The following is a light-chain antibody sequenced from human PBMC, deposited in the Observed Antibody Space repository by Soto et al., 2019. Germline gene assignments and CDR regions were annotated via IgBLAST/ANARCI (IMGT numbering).Light chain of an antibody. CDR3: QQGHNWPLP. CDR2: SAS. CDR1: QSISSE. V-gene: IGKV3-15*01. Sequence: EIVMTQSPATLSVSPGERATLSCRASQSISSELAWYQQKPGQPPRLLIYSASTRATGFPARFTGSGSGSEFTLTISGLQSEDFAVYYCQQGHNWPLPFGQGTRLEI. J-gene: IGKJ2*01.